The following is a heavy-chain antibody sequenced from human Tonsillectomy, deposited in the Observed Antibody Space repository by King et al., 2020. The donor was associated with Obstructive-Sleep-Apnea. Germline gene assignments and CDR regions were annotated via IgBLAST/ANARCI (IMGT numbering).Heavy chain of an antibody. J-gene: IGHJ4*02. CDR3: ARDRTPHCSGGSCYPTDFDY. V-gene: IGHV3-11*01. CDR2: ISSSGSTI. D-gene: IGHD2-15*01. Sequence: VQLVQSGGGLVKPGGSLRLSCAASGFTFSDYYMSWIRQAPGKGLEWVSYISSSGSTIYYADSVKGRFTISRDNAKNSLYLQMNSLRAEDTAVYYCARDRTPHCSGGSCYPTDFDYWGQGTLVTVSS. CDR1: GFTFSDYY.